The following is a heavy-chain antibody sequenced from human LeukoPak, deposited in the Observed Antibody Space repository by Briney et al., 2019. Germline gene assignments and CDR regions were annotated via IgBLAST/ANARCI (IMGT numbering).Heavy chain of an antibody. CDR1: GFTFGDYA. Sequence: GGSLRLSCTASGFTFGDYAMSWFRQAPGKGLEWVGFIRSKAYGGTTEYAASVKGRFTISRDDSKSIAYLQMNSLKTEDTAVYYCTRDLVQLWLPESNWFDPWGQGTLVTVSS. CDR3: TRDLVQLWLPESNWFDP. D-gene: IGHD5-18*01. V-gene: IGHV3-49*03. CDR2: IRSKAYGGTT. J-gene: IGHJ5*02.